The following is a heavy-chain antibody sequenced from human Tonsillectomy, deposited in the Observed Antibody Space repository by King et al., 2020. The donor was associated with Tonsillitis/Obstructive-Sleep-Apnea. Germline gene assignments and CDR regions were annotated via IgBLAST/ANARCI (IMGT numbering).Heavy chain of an antibody. Sequence: QLVQSGGGLVKPGGSLRLSCAASGFTFRNAWMSWGRQAPGKGLEWGGRMISNTDGGTTDYEAPVKGRFSISRDDSKNTLYLEMNSLKTEDTAVYYCTTDSRGVPAWGQGTLVTVSS. V-gene: IGHV3-15*01. D-gene: IGHD3-10*01. CDR3: TTDSRGVPA. CDR2: MISNTDGGTT. J-gene: IGHJ4*02. CDR1: GFTFRNAW.